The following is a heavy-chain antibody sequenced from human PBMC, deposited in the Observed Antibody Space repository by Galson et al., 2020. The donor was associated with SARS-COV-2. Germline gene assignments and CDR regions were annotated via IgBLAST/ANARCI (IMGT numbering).Heavy chain of an antibody. J-gene: IGHJ2*01. CDR3: ARQGVNMIVLVTVPGWVGDR. D-gene: IGHD2-21*02. CDR2: IYPSGST. V-gene: IGHV4-38-2*01. Sequence: SETLSLTCAVSGYSISTTNYWGCVRHPPGKGLEWIGSIYPSGSTYYNPSLKSRVTISVDTSRNQFSLRLDSVTAADTALYYCARQGVNMIVLVTVPGWVGDRWGRGTLVTVSS. CDR1: GYSISTTNY.